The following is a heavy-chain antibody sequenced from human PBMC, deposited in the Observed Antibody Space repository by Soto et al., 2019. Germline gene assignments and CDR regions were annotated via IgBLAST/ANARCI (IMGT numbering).Heavy chain of an antibody. CDR2: IYNSGRY. V-gene: IGHV4-59*01. D-gene: IGHD4-17*01. CDR3: ARVDGDESLSAFDI. Sequence: SETLSLTCTVSGGFIWGWIRQSPDKGLEWIGYIYNSGRYNYNPSLESRLTISIDTSKNQFSLRLASVTAADTAVYYCARVDGDESLSAFDIWGQGTMVTVSS. CDR1: GGFI. J-gene: IGHJ3*02.